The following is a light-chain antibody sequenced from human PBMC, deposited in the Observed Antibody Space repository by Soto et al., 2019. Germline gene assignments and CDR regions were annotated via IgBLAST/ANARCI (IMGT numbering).Light chain of an antibody. CDR1: SSDVGGYKY. V-gene: IGLV2-14*01. CDR3: SSYTSSSSVI. CDR2: EVN. J-gene: IGLJ2*01. Sequence: QSALTQPASVSESPGQSITISCTRTSSDVGGYKYVSWYQQHPGKAPKLMIYEVNNRPSGVSNRFSGSKSGNTASLTISGLQAEDEADYYCSSYTSSSSVIFGGGTKLTVL.